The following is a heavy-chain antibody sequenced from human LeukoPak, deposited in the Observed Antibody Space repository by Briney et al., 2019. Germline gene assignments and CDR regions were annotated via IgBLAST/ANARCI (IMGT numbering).Heavy chain of an antibody. CDR1: GGSFSGYY. J-gene: IGHJ6*03. V-gene: IGHV4-34*01. D-gene: IGHD6-6*01. CDR3: ARARSSSAVSYMDV. Sequence: PSETLSLTCAVYGGSFSGYYWSWIRQPPGKGLEWIGEINHSGSTNYNPSLKSRVTISVDTSKNQFSLKLSSLTAADTAVYSCARARSSSAVSYMDVWGKGTTVTVSS. CDR2: INHSGST.